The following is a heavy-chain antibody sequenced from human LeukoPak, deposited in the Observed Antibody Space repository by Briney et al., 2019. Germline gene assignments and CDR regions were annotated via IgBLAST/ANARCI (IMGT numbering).Heavy chain of an antibody. V-gene: IGHV3-7*01. D-gene: IGHD3-3*01. CDR1: GFTFSSYS. Sequence: GGSLRLSCAASGFTFSSYSMNWVRQAPGKGLEWVANIKEDGSEKYYVDSVKGRFTISRDNAKTSLFLQMNSLRAEDTAVYYCARRLSDFWSGYNYWGQGTLVTVSS. CDR2: IKEDGSEK. CDR3: ARRLSDFWSGYNY. J-gene: IGHJ4*02.